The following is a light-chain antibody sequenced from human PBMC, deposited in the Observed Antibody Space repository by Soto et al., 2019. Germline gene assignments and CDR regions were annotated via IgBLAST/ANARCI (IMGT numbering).Light chain of an antibody. CDR3: QQRSNWPIT. CDR2: DAS. V-gene: IGKV3-11*01. Sequence: EIVVTQSPATRFLSPGESATLSCRASQSVSSYLAWYQQKPGQAPRLLIYDASNRATGIPARFRGSGSGTDFTLTISSLEPEDFAVYYCQQRSNWPITFGQGTRLEVK. CDR1: QSVSSY. J-gene: IGKJ5*01.